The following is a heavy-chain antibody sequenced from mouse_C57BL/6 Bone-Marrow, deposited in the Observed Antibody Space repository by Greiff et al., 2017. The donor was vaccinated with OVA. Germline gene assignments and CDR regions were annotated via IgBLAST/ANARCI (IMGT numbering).Heavy chain of an antibody. Sequence: EVQLQQSGPELVKPGASVKIPCKASGYTFTDYNMDWVKQSHGKSLEWIGDINPNNGGTIYNQKFKGKATLTVDKSSSTAYMELRSLTSEDTAVYYCASYSNYEGFAYWGQGTLVTVSA. CDR1: GYTFTDYN. CDR2: INPNNGGT. D-gene: IGHD2-5*01. V-gene: IGHV1-18*01. CDR3: ASYSNYEGFAY. J-gene: IGHJ3*01.